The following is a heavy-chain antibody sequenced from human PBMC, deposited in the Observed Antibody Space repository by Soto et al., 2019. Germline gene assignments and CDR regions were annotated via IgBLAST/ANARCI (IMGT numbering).Heavy chain of an antibody. CDR2: INSDGITT. CDR3: ARAIPFDD. CDR1: GFTFSTYW. Sequence: EVQLVESGGGLVQPGGSLRLSCAASGFTFSTYWMHWVRQAPGKGLVWVSRINSDGITTTYADSVKGRFTISRDNAKNTLYLQMTSLKAEDTAVYYCARAIPFDDWGQGTLVTVSS. V-gene: IGHV3-74*01. J-gene: IGHJ4*02.